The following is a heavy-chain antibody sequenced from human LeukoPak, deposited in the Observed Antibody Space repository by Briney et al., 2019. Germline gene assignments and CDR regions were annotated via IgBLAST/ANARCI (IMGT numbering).Heavy chain of an antibody. CDR2: ISYDGSYK. CDR3: ATAKEALSSSWYLSVDY. CDR1: GFTFSSYG. V-gene: IGHV3-30*03. J-gene: IGHJ4*02. Sequence: PGGSLRLSCAASGFTFSSYGMHWVRQAPGKGLEWVTVISYDGSYKYYADSVKGRFTISRDNSKNTLYLQMSSLRTEDTAVYCCATAKEALSSSWYLSVDYWGQGTLVTVSS. D-gene: IGHD6-13*01.